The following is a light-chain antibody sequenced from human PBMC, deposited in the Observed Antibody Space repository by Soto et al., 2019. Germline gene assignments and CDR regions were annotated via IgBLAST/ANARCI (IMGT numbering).Light chain of an antibody. CDR1: QSINRH. CDR2: RIS. V-gene: IGKV3-20*01. J-gene: IGKJ3*01. CDR3: QHYGDSAPFT. Sequence: EIVLTQSPATLSLSPGERATLSCRASQSINRHLAWYQQKPGQAPRLLMSRISRRATGIPDRFSGSGSGTDFTLSISRLEPEDFAVYYCQHYGDSAPFTFGPGTKVDI.